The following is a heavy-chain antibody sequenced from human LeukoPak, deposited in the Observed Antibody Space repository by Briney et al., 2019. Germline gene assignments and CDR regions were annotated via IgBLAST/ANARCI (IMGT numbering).Heavy chain of an antibody. J-gene: IGHJ3*02. Sequence: SQTLSLTCTVSGGSISSGDYYWSWIRQPAGKGLEWIGRIYTSGSTNYNHSLKSRVTISVDTSKNHFSLKLTSVTAADTAVYYCARGPYKYDGSGAFDIWGQGTMVTVSS. CDR2: IYTSGST. V-gene: IGHV4-61*02. CDR3: ARGPYKYDGSGAFDI. CDR1: GGSISSGDYY. D-gene: IGHD3-22*01.